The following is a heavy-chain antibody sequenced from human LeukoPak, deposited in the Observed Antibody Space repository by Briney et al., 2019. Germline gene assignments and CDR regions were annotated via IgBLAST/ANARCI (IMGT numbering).Heavy chain of an antibody. V-gene: IGHV3-21*01. Sequence: GGSLRLYCAASGFTFSSYSMNWVRQAPGKGLEWVSSISSSSSYIYYADSVKGRFTISRDNAKNSLYLQMNSLRVEDTAVYYCARGTGGGLYYYDSSGNYYFDYWGQGTLVTVSS. CDR1: GFTFSSYS. D-gene: IGHD3-22*01. CDR2: ISSSSSYI. J-gene: IGHJ4*02. CDR3: ARGTGGGLYYYDSSGNYYFDY.